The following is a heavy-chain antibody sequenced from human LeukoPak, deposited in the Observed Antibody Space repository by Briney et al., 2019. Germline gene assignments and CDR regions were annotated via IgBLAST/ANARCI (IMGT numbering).Heavy chain of an antibody. CDR1: GYSFRNYW. CDR3: ARQGFVASYGVDV. J-gene: IGHJ6*02. Sequence: GESLKIFCKGSGYSFRNYWIAWVRQMPGKGLEWMGIIYPGDSNTRYNPSFQGQVTISADKSISTAYLQWSSLKASDTAEYYCARQGFVASYGVDVWGQGTTVTVSS. CDR2: IYPGDSNT. V-gene: IGHV5-51*01.